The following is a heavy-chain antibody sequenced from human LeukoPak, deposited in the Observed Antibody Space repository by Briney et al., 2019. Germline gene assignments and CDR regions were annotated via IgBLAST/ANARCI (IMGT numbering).Heavy chain of an antibody. CDR2: IYYSGST. Sequence: SQTLSLTCTVSGGSISSGDYYWSWIRQPLGEGLEWIGYIYYSGSTNYNPSLKSRVTISVDTSKNQFSPKLSSVTAADTAVYYCARHGVDYFGSGSFPTPFDYWGQGTLVTVSS. V-gene: IGHV4-30-4*01. D-gene: IGHD3-10*01. CDR3: ARHGVDYFGSGSFPTPFDY. J-gene: IGHJ4*02. CDR1: GGSISSGDYY.